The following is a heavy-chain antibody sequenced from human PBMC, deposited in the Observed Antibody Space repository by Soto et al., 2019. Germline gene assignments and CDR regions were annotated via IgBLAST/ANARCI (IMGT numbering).Heavy chain of an antibody. Sequence: SETLSLTCTVSGGSVSSGSYYWSWIRQPPGKGLEWIGYIYYSGSTNYNPSLKSRVTISVDTFKNQFSLKLSSVTAADTAVYYCARVLHHRRSWSTPGDYWGQGTLVTVSS. CDR3: ARVLHHRRSWSTPGDY. CDR2: IYYSGST. CDR1: GGSVSSGSYY. V-gene: IGHV4-61*01. D-gene: IGHD6-13*01. J-gene: IGHJ4*02.